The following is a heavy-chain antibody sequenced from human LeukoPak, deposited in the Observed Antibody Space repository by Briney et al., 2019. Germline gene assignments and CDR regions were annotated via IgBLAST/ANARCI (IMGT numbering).Heavy chain of an antibody. CDR3: ARVSVVVSPDYYYYMDV. CDR1: GGSISSNIYS. J-gene: IGHJ6*03. D-gene: IGHD2-2*01. Sequence: SETLALTCTVSGGSISSNIYSWGWIRQPPGKGLEWIGSIYYSGNTDYNPSLKSRVTISVDTPKNQFSLKLSSVTAADTAVYYCARVSVVVSPDYYYYMDVWGKGTTVTISS. CDR2: IYYSGNT. V-gene: IGHV4-39*01.